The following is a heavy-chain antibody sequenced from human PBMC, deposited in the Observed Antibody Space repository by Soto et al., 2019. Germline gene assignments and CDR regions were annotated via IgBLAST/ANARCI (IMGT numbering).Heavy chain of an antibody. J-gene: IGHJ3*02. V-gene: IGHV3-30*18. CDR3: AKAGSSDAFDI. CDR1: GFTFSSYG. Sequence: GGSLRLSCAASGFTFSSYGMRWVRQAPGKGLEWVAVISYDGSNKYYADSVKGRFTISRDNSKNTLYLQMNSLRAEDTAVYYCAKAGSSDAFDIWGQGTMVTVSS. CDR2: ISYDGSNK. D-gene: IGHD6-6*01.